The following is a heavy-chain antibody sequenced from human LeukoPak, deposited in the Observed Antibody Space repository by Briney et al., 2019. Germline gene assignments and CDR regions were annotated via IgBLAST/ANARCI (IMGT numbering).Heavy chain of an antibody. CDR1: GYTFTSYA. D-gene: IGHD6-13*01. V-gene: IGHV7-4-1*02. Sequence: ASVKLSCNASGYTFTSYAMNWVRQAPGQGLEWKGWINTNTGNPTYDQGFIGRFVFSLDTYVSTAYLQISSLKAEDTAVYYCARDVARKAGAGTDYYYYMDVWGKGTTVTVSS. CDR2: INTNTGNP. J-gene: IGHJ6*03. CDR3: ARDVARKAGAGTDYYYYMDV.